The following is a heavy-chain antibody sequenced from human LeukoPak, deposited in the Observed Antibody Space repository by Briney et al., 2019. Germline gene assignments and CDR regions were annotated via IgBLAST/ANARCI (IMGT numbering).Heavy chain of an antibody. CDR2: IRYDGSNK. CDR1: GFTFSSYG. CDR3: ARVWVPAARHDAFDI. J-gene: IGHJ3*02. V-gene: IGHV3-30*02. D-gene: IGHD2-2*01. Sequence: GGSLRLSCVASGFTFSSYGMHWVRQAPGKGLEWVAFIRYDGSNKYYADSVKGRFTISRDNAKNSLYLQMNSLRDEDTGVYYCARVWVPAARHDAFDIWGQGTVVTVSS.